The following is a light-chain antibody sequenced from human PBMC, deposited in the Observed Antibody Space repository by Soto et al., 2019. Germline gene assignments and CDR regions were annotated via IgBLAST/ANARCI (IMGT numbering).Light chain of an antibody. CDR3: QKYGS. J-gene: IGKJ1*01. CDR1: PSVSCSN. CDR2: GAS. V-gene: IGKV3-20*01. Sequence: ELVLTQSPCTLSLSAGERATLSCRASPSVSCSNLAWYQQKPGHAPSLVIYGASSRANGIQDRFSGSGSGTDFTLTLTRLETEDFAVYYCQKYGSFGQGTKVDI.